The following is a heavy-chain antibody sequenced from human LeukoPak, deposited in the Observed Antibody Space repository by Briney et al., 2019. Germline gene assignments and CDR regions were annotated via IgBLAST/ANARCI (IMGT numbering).Heavy chain of an antibody. CDR1: GGTFSSYA. CDR3: ARDNSVGDNAWWFDP. CDR2: INPNSGGT. Sequence: ASVKVSCKASGGTFSSYAISWVRQAPGQGLEWMGWINPNSGGTNYAQKFQGRVTMTRDMSTSTDYMELSSLRSEDTAIYYCARDNSVGDNAWWFDPWGQGTLVTVSS. J-gene: IGHJ5*02. V-gene: IGHV1-2*02. D-gene: IGHD1-26*01.